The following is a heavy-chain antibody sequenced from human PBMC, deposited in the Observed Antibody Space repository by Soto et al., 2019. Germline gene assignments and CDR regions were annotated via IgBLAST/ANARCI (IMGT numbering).Heavy chain of an antibody. CDR2: IYPGDSDT. Sequence: PGESLKISCQGSGDSFTSYWIGWVRQMPGKGLELMGIIYPGDSDTRYSPSFQGQVTISADKSISTAYLQWSSLKASDTAMYYCARTAAAGKYYYGMDVWGQGTTVTVSS. J-gene: IGHJ6*02. CDR3: ARTAAAGKYYYGMDV. CDR1: GDSFTSYW. V-gene: IGHV5-51*01. D-gene: IGHD6-13*01.